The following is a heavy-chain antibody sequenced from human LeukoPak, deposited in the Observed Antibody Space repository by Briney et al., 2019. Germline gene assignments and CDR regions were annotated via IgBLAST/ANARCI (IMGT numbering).Heavy chain of an antibody. V-gene: IGHV4-59*08. CDR1: GGSLTSYY. Sequence: SETLSLTCTVSGGSLTSYYWSWLRQPPGKGLQWIGYIYYSGSVNYHPSLKSRVTISVDTSKNQFSLNLSSVTAADTAVYYCARLGSYFDYWGQGTQVTVSS. CDR2: IYYSGSV. J-gene: IGHJ4*02. CDR3: ARLGSYFDY.